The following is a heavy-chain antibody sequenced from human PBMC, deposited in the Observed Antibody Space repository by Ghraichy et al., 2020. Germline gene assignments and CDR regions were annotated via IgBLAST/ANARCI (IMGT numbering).Heavy chain of an antibody. CDR2: INHSGST. J-gene: IGHJ5*02. V-gene: IGHV4-34*01. CDR1: GGSFSGYY. D-gene: IGHD3-22*01. Sequence: SETLSLTCAVYGGSFSGYYWSWIRQPPGKGLEWIGEINHSGSTNYNPSLKSRVTISVDTSKNQFSLKLSSVTAADTAVYYCARGHITMIVVVITRGRGHSNWFDPWGQGTLVTVSS. CDR3: ARGHITMIVVVITRGRGHSNWFDP.